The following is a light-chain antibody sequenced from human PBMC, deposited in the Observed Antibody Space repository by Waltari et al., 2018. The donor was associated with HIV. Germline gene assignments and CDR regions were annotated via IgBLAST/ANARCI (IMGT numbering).Light chain of an antibody. CDR3: SSYAGSNNV. J-gene: IGLJ1*01. CDR1: SSDVGGYHY. Sequence: QSALTQPPSATGSPGQSVPISSPGTSSDVGGYHYVSWYHQHPGKAPKLMIYVVSKRPSGVPDRFSGSKSGNTASLTVSGLQAEDEADYYCSSYAGSNNVVGTGTKVTVL. V-gene: IGLV2-8*01. CDR2: VVS.